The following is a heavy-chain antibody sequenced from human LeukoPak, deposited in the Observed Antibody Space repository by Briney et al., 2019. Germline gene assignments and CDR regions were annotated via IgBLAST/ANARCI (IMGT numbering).Heavy chain of an antibody. CDR1: GGSISSKTYY. D-gene: IGHD2-15*01. V-gene: IGHV4-39*01. Sequence: SETLSLTCTVSGGSISSKTYYWGWIRQPPGQGLEWIGSIFYSGSTYYNPSLKSRVTISVDTSKNQFSLKLTSVTAADTAVYYCARQDCSGGSCPDAFDIWGQGTMVTVSS. J-gene: IGHJ3*02. CDR2: IFYSGST. CDR3: ARQDCSGGSCPDAFDI.